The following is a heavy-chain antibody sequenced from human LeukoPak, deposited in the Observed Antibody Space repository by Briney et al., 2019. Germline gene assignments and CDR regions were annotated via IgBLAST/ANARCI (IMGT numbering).Heavy chain of an antibody. D-gene: IGHD3-22*01. CDR1: GYTFTSYD. V-gene: IGHV1-8*03. CDR3: ARTVGYYYDSSGYPTYYYYCYMDV. CDR2: MNPHRGNT. Sequence: ASEKVSCKASGYTFTSYDINWVRQATGQGLEWMGWMNPHRGNTGYAQKFQGRVTITRNTSISTAYMELSSLRSEDTAVYYCARTVGYYYDSSGYPTYYYYCYMDVWGKGTTVTVSS. J-gene: IGHJ6*03.